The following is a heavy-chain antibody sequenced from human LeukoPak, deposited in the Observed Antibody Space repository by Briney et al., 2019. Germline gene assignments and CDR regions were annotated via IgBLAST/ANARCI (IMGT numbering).Heavy chain of an antibody. D-gene: IGHD5-18*01. J-gene: IGHJ4*02. Sequence: PGGSLRLSCVASGFTFSTSGIHWVRQSPGKGLDWVAFIRNDGNKKNYAESVKGRFTISRDNSKNTLYLQMDSLSAEDTAVYYCVKVDTWGQGTLVTGSS. CDR1: GFTFSTSG. CDR2: IRNDGNKK. CDR3: VKVDT. V-gene: IGHV3-30*02.